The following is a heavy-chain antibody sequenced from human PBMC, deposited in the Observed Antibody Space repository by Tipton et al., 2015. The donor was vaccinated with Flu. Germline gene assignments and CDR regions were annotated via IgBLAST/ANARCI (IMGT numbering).Heavy chain of an antibody. CDR1: GGSFSGYY. CDR2: INHGGST. D-gene: IGHD5-12*01. CDR3: ARGSGYANAYLDY. V-gene: IGHV4-34*01. J-gene: IGHJ4*02. Sequence: TLSLTCAVNGGSFSGYYWSWIRQPPGKGLEWIGEINHGGSTNCNPSLKSRVTISADTSKNQFSLKVTSLTAADTAVYYCARGSGYANAYLDYWGRGTLVTVSS.